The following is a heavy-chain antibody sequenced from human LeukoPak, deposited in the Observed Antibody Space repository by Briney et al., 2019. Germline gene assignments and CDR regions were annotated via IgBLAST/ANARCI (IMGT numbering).Heavy chain of an antibody. Sequence: ASVKVSCKASGYTFTSYGITWVRQAPGQGLEWMGWISAYTGNTNYAQKLQGRVTMTTDTSTSTAYMELRSLSSDDTAVYYCARDASVAGPAYNWFDPWGQGTLVTVSS. CDR1: GYTFTSYG. CDR2: ISAYTGNT. CDR3: ARDASVAGPAYNWFDP. D-gene: IGHD6-19*01. V-gene: IGHV1-18*01. J-gene: IGHJ5*02.